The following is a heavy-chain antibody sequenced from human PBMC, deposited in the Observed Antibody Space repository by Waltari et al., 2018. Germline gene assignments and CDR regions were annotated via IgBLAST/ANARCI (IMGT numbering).Heavy chain of an antibody. D-gene: IGHD3-3*01. CDR2: INHSGST. V-gene: IGHV4-34*01. CDR3: ARGPPNTIFGVVIIDLDWFDP. J-gene: IGHJ5*02. Sequence: QVQLQQWGAGLLKPSETLSLTCAVYGGSFSGYYWSWLRQPPGTGLEWIGEINHSGSTNYNPSLKSRVTISVDTSKNQFSLKLSSVTAADTAVYYCARGPPNTIFGVVIIDLDWFDPWGQGTLVTVSS. CDR1: GGSFSGYY.